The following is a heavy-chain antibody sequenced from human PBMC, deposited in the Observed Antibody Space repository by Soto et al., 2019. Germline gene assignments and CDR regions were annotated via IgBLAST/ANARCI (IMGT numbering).Heavy chain of an antibody. CDR3: AKELVPPSGYYYYYYMDV. V-gene: IGHV3-23*01. D-gene: IGHD6-6*01. Sequence: EVQLLESGGGLVQPGGSLRLSCAASGFTFSSYAMSWVRQAPGKGLEWVSAISGSGGSTYYADSVKGRFTISRDNSKNTLYLQMNSLRAEDTAVYYCAKELVPPSGYYYYYYMDVWGKGTTVTVSS. J-gene: IGHJ6*03. CDR2: ISGSGGST. CDR1: GFTFSSYA.